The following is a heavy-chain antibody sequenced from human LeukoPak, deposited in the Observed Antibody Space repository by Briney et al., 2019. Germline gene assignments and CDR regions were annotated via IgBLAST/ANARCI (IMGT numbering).Heavy chain of an antibody. V-gene: IGHV3-7*01. J-gene: IGHJ4*02. D-gene: IGHD3-10*01. CDR2: IKEDGSEK. CDR1: GVTFSSYW. Sequence: PGGSLRLSCAASGVTFSSYWMSWVRQAPGKGLEWVANIKEDGSEKYYVDSVKGRFTISRDNSKNTLYLQMNSLRAEDTAVYYCAKPQPAIAHPEGVLDYWGQGTLVTVSS. CDR3: AKPQPAIAHPEGVLDY.